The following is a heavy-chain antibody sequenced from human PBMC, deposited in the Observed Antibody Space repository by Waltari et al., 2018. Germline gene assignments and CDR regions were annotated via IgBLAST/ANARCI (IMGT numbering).Heavy chain of an antibody. V-gene: IGHV1-69*01. CDR1: GGTFSRYA. Sequence: QVQLVQSGAEVKKPGSSVKVSCKASGGTFSRYAISWVRRAPGQGLEWMGGIIPIFGTANYAQKFQGRVTITADESTSTAYMELSSLRSEDTAVYYCSAQPRAVAGTAEDYWGQGTLVTVSS. CDR2: IIPIFGTA. CDR3: SAQPRAVAGTAEDY. D-gene: IGHD6-19*01. J-gene: IGHJ4*02.